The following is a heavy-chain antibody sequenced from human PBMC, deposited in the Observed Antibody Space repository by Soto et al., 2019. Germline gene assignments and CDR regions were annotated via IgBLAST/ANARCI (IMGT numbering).Heavy chain of an antibody. CDR2: IIPIFGTA. J-gene: IGHJ6*02. CDR3: ARGRRYYDFWSGYPTPRYYYYYGMDV. Sequence: ASVKVSCKASGGTFSSYAISWVRQAPGQGLEWMGGIIPIFGTANYAQKFQGRVTITADESTSTAYMELSSLRSEDTAVYYCARGRRYYDFWSGYPTPRYYYYYGMDVWGQGTTVTVSS. CDR1: GGTFSSYA. D-gene: IGHD3-3*01. V-gene: IGHV1-69*13.